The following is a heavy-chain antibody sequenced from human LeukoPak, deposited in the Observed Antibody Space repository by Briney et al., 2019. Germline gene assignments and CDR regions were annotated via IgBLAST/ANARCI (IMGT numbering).Heavy chain of an antibody. Sequence: PGGSLRLSCAASGFTFSSYGMHWVRQAPGKGLEWVAVISYDGSNKYYADSVKGRFTISRDNSKNTLYLQMNSLRAKDTAVYYCAKDLARQPYSGGYYADYWGQGTLVTVSS. D-gene: IGHD1-26*01. V-gene: IGHV3-30*18. CDR3: AKDLARQPYSGGYYADY. CDR2: ISYDGSNK. CDR1: GFTFSSYG. J-gene: IGHJ4*02.